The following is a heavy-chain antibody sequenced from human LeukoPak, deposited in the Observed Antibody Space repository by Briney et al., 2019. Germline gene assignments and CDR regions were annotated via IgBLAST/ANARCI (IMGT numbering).Heavy chain of an antibody. CDR1: GFTVSSNY. Sequence: SGGSLRLSCAAPGFTVSSNYMTWVRQAPGKGLEWVSVLYSGGTTYYADSVKGRFTISRDNSKNTLYLQMNSLRAEDTAVYYCARAPRMVHFDYWGQGTLVTVSS. J-gene: IGHJ4*02. CDR2: LYSGGTT. V-gene: IGHV3-53*01. CDR3: ARAPRMVHFDY. D-gene: IGHD6-13*01.